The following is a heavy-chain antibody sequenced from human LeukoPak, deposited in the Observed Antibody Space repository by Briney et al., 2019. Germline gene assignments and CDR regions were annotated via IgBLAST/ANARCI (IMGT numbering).Heavy chain of an antibody. J-gene: IGHJ5*02. CDR2: IYHSGST. CDR3: ARATGSAAAGSGAFDH. CDR1: GGSISSGGYS. V-gene: IGHV4-30-2*01. D-gene: IGHD6-13*01. Sequence: TLSLTCPVSGGSISSGGYSWSWIRPPPGKGLEWIGYIYHSGSTYYNPSLKSRVTISVDRSKNQFSLKLSSVTAADTAVYYCARATGSAAAGSGAFDHWGQGTLVTVSS.